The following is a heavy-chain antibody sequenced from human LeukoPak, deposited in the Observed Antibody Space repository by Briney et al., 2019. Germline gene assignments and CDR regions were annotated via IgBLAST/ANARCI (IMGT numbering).Heavy chain of an antibody. J-gene: IGHJ4*02. V-gene: IGHV3-74*01. CDR3: ARDGNYYDSSGPADY. D-gene: IGHD3-22*01. CDR2: INSDGIST. CDR1: RFTFSRYW. Sequence: GRSLRLSCAPSRFTFSRYWMHSVRHAPGKGLVWVSRINSDGISTSYADSVKGLFTISRDTAKNTLYLQMNCLRAEHTAVYYCARDGNYYDSSGPADYWGQGTLVTVSS.